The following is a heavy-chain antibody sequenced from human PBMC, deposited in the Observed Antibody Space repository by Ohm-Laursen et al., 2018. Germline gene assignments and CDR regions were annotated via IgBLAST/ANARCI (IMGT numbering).Heavy chain of an antibody. Sequence: GQTLSLTCAASGFTFSDHWMTWVRQAPGKGLEWVANIKQDGSQKYYLDSVKGRFTISRDNAKNSLYLQMNSLRAEDTAVYYCAGDRNSNTWSYYWGQGTLVTVS. D-gene: IGHD6-13*01. V-gene: IGHV3-7*01. CDR3: AGDRNSNTWSYY. CDR2: IKQDGSQK. J-gene: IGHJ4*02. CDR1: GFTFSDHW.